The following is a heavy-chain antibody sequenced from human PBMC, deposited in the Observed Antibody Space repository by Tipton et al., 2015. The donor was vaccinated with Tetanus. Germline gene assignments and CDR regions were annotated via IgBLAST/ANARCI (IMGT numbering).Heavy chain of an antibody. CDR2: IYFSGTT. Sequence: TLSLTCTVSGDSISSGSYYWSWIRQLPGKGLEWIGYIYFSGTTYYNPSLRSRVTMSVDTSKIQFSLMLTSVTASDTAVYYCARLSSSSNDAHAFDIWGQGQWSPSLQ. CDR1: GDSISSGSYY. J-gene: IGHJ3*02. V-gene: IGHV4-39*01. D-gene: IGHD2-2*01. CDR3: ARLSSSSNDAHAFDI.